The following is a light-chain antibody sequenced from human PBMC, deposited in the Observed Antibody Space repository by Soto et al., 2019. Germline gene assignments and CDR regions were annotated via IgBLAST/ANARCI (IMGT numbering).Light chain of an antibody. J-gene: IGKJ3*01. CDR1: QSVSSN. V-gene: IGKV3-15*01. CDR3: QQYNNWLLFT. CDR2: GAS. Sequence: EIVMTQSPATLSVSPGERATLSCRASQSVSSNLAWYQQKPGQAPRLLIYGASTRATGIPARFSGSGSGTEFTLTISSLQSEDFAVYYCQQYNNWLLFTFGPGTIVDIK.